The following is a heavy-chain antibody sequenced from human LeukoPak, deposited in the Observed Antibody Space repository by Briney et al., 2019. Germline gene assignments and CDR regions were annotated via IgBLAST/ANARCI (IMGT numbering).Heavy chain of an antibody. J-gene: IGHJ6*03. CDR2: VYHTGST. D-gene: IGHD6-6*01. CDR1: GSSISNGFY. Sequence: SETLSLTCIVSGSSISNGFYWGWIRQPPGKGLEWIGSVYHTGSTYYNPSLKSRVTISVDTSKNQFSLKLSSVTAADTAVYYCARDWGVSARPGYMDVWGKGTTVTVSS. V-gene: IGHV4-38-2*02. CDR3: ARDWGVSARPGYMDV.